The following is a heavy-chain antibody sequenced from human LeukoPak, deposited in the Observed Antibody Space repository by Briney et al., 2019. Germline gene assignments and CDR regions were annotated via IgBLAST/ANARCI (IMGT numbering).Heavy chain of an antibody. J-gene: IGHJ4*02. CDR3: ARDGVAGAGHDY. CDR2: IWYDGSNK. D-gene: IGHD6-19*01. Sequence: PGGSLRLSCAASEFTFSSYGMHWVRQAPGKGLEWVAVIWYDGSNKYYADSVKGRFTISRDNSKNTLYLQMNSLRAEDTAVYYCARDGVAGAGHDYWGQGTLVTVSS. V-gene: IGHV3-33*01. CDR1: EFTFSSYG.